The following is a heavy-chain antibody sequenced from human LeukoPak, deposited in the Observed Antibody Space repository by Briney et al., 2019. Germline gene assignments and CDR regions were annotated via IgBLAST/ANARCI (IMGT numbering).Heavy chain of an antibody. CDR3: ASYFGDYAPGEDY. J-gene: IGHJ4*02. CDR2: IKQDGSEK. Sequence: GGSLRLSCAASGFTFSSYWMSWVRQAPGKGLEWVANIKQDGSEKYYVDSVKGRFTISSDNAKNSLYLQMNSLRAEDTAVYYCASYFGDYAPGEDYWGQGTLVTVSS. V-gene: IGHV3-7*03. D-gene: IGHD4-17*01. CDR1: GFTFSSYW.